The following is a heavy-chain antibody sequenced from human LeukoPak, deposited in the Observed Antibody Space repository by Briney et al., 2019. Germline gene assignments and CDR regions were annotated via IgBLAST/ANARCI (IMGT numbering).Heavy chain of an antibody. Sequence: SETLSLTCTVSGVSISSGGYYWSWIRQPPGKGLEWIGYIYYSGNTNYNPSLKSRATISVDTSKNQFSLKLTSVTAADTAVYYCARHGGVNLELGEDFWGQGTLVTVSS. CDR3: ARHGGVNLELGEDF. CDR2: IYYSGNT. J-gene: IGHJ4*02. CDR1: GVSISSGGYY. V-gene: IGHV4-61*08. D-gene: IGHD3-16*01.